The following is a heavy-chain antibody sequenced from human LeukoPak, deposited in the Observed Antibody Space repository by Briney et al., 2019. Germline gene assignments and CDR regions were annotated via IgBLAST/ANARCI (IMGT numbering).Heavy chain of an antibody. CDR1: AFTFRSYA. Sequence: PGGSLRLSCAASAFTFRSYAKSWVRQARGKGLEWVSAISGSGGSTYYADSVKGRFTISRDNSKNTLYLQMSSLRGEDRAVYYCAKSKDNSLYCFDYWGQGTLVTVSS. V-gene: IGHV3-23*01. CDR3: AKSKDNSLYCFDY. D-gene: IGHD1-20*01. CDR2: ISGSGGST. J-gene: IGHJ4*02.